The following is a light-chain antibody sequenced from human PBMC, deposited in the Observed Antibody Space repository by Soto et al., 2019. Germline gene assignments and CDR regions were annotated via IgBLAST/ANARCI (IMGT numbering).Light chain of an antibody. V-gene: IGLV1-44*01. CDR2: GSD. CDR3: AAWDDNLNGVL. CDR1: SSNIGSNP. Sequence: QSVLTQPPSASGAPGQRVTISCSGSSSNIGSNPVNWYQQLPETAPKVLIYGSDRRPSGVSDRFSGSKPGTSASLAISGLQSEDEADYYCAAWDDNLNGVLFGGGTKLTVL. J-gene: IGLJ2*01.